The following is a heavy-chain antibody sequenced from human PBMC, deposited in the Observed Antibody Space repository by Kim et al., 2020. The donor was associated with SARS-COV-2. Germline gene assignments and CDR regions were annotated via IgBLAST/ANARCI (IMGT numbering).Heavy chain of an antibody. J-gene: IGHJ5*02. CDR1: GGSIISTSYY. Sequence: SETLSLTCTVSGGSIISTSYYWGWIRQPPGEKMEWIGSMYYTGSTYYNPSLKSRVALSVDTSRNQFSLKVNSVSAADPAVYYCARAWVGELFSGCVYPWG. V-gene: IGHV4-39*07. D-gene: IGHD3-10*01. CDR2: MYYTGST. CDR3: ARAWVGELFSGCVYP.